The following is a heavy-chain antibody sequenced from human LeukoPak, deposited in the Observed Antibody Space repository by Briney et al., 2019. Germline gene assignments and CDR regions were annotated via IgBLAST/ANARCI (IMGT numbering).Heavy chain of an antibody. CDR2: INQDGGTK. V-gene: IGHV3-7*01. J-gene: IGHJ3*02. CDR3: AREKGTLIRAMAFEM. D-gene: IGHD3-10*01. Sequence: SGGSLRLSCAASGFSFSRHWMSWVRHTPGKGLEWVANINQDGGTKYYRDFAKGRSTISRDNAQNSLYLQINSLRAEDTAVYYCAREKGTLIRAMAFEMWGQGTMVTVSS. CDR1: GFSFSRHW.